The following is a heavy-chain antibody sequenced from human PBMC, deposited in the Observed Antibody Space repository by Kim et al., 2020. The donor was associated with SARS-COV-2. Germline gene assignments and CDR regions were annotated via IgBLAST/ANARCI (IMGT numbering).Heavy chain of an antibody. J-gene: IGHJ4*02. V-gene: IGHV4-39*01. Sequence: SETLSLTCSVSGGSIDSSRYYWAWIRQPPGKGLEWIGSINYSGRSSSVSSLKSRITMSVDTSRNQFSLSLRSVTGADTAMYFCARHLDYCSGDCFYHFDYWGQGTQVTVSS. D-gene: IGHD2-21*02. CDR2: INYSGRS. CDR3: ARHLDYCSGDCFYHFDY. CDR1: GGSIDSSRYY.